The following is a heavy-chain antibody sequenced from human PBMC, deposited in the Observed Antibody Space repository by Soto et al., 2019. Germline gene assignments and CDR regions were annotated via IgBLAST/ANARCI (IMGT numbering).Heavy chain of an antibody. CDR3: ARAGFNYYGSGSYDDTHYYYGMDV. CDR2: IDPSDSYT. CDR1: GYSFTSYW. D-gene: IGHD3-10*01. J-gene: IGHJ6*02. Sequence: GESLKISCKGSGYSFTSYWISWVRQMPGKGLEWMGRIDPSDSYTNYSPSFQGHVTISADKSISTAYLQWSSLKASDTAMYYCARAGFNYYGSGSYDDTHYYYGMDVWGQGTTVTAP. V-gene: IGHV5-10-1*01.